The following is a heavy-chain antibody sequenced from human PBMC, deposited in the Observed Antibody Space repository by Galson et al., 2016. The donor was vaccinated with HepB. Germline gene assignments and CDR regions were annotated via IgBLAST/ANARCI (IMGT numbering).Heavy chain of an antibody. CDR1: GFTFSSYA. J-gene: IGHJ6*02. CDR2: ISGSGGNT. D-gene: IGHD2-2*01. V-gene: IGHV3-23*01. Sequence: SLRLSCAASGFTFSSYAMSWVRQAPGKGLEWVSAISGSGGNTKYADSVKGRFTISRDKSKNTLFLQMNSLRAEDTAVYYCAKDSIIQLPIQSYYYYYGMDFWGHGTTVTVSS. CDR3: AKDSIIQLPIQSYYYYYGMDF.